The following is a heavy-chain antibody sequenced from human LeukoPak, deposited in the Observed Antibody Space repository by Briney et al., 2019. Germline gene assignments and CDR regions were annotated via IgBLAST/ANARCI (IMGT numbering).Heavy chain of an antibody. Sequence: PSETLSLTCTVSGGSISSYYWSWIRQPAGRGLEWIGRIYTTGSTNYNPSLKSRVTMSSDTSKNQLSLKLTSVTAADTAVYYCARGAGDDLDYWGQGTLVSVSS. V-gene: IGHV4-4*07. J-gene: IGHJ4*02. CDR1: GGSISSYY. CDR2: IYTTGST. CDR3: ARGAGDDLDY. D-gene: IGHD7-27*01.